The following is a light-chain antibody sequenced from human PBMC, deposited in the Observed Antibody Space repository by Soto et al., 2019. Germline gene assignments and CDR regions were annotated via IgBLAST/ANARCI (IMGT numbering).Light chain of an antibody. V-gene: IGLV2-14*01. Sequence: QSALTQPASVSGSPGQSITISCSGTSSDVGGYNYVSWYQQHPRKAPKLMIYEVSNRPSGVSNRFSGSKSGNMASLTISGLQAEDEADYYCSSYISSSTLHVVFGGGTKVTVL. CDR1: SSDVGGYNY. CDR3: SSYISSSTLHVV. CDR2: EVS. J-gene: IGLJ2*01.